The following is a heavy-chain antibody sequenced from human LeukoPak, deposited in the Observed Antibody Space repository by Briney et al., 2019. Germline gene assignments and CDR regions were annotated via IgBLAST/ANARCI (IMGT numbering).Heavy chain of an antibody. Sequence: GGSLRLSCAASGFTFSSYAMHWVRQAPGKGLEWVAVISYDGSNKYYADSVKGRFTISRDNSKNTLYLQMNSLRVEDTAVYYCARDSNRAASSFVYWGQGTLVTVSS. V-gene: IGHV3-30-3*01. CDR2: ISYDGSNK. J-gene: IGHJ4*02. CDR1: GFTFSSYA. CDR3: ARDSNRAASSFVY. D-gene: IGHD6-13*01.